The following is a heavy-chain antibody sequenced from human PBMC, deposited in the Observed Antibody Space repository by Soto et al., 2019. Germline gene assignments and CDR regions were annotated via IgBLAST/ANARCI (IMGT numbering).Heavy chain of an antibody. J-gene: IGHJ6*02. CDR2: INHSGST. D-gene: IGHD5-18*01. CDR3: ARGAARIQLWLSYYGMDV. CDR1: GGYFSGYY. V-gene: IGHV4-34*01. Sequence: SETMSLTCAVYGGYFSGYYWSWIRQPTGKGLEWIGEINHSGSTNYNPSLKSRVTISVDTSKNQFSLKLSSVTAADTAVYYCARGAARIQLWLSYYGMDVWGQGTTVTVSS.